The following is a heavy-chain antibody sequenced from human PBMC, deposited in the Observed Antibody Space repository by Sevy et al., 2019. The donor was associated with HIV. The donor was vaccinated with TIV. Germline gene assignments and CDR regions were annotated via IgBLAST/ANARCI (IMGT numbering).Heavy chain of an antibody. Sequence: GGSLRLSGAASGFTFSDHYMEWVRQAPGKGLEWVGRIRNKADSYTTEYAASVKGRFTISRDDSKNSLYLLMNSLKTEDTAVYYCATHAGIAAAGRVFDYWGQGTLVTVSS. J-gene: IGHJ4*02. V-gene: IGHV3-72*01. CDR2: IRNKADSYTT. CDR3: ATHAGIAAAGRVFDY. CDR1: GFTFSDHY. D-gene: IGHD6-13*01.